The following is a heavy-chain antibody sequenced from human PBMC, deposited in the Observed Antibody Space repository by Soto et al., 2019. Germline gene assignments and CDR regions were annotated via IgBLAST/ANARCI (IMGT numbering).Heavy chain of an antibody. CDR2: INPQTGGT. D-gene: IGHD2-2*01. CDR1: GYTFTGYY. CDR3: ARERYQVISDGMDV. J-gene: IGHJ6*02. Sequence: AAVKVSCKASGYTFTGYYIHWVREAPGQGLEWMGWINPQTGGTSYAQKFQGRVTLSRDTSINTAYLELSRLTFDDAAVYFCARERYQVISDGMDVWGQGTTVTVSS. V-gene: IGHV1-2*02.